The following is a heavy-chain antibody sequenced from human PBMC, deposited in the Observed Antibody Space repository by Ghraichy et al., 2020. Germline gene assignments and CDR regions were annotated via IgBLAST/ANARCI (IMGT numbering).Heavy chain of an antibody. CDR1: GFTFSSYR. V-gene: IGHV3-21*01. CDR2: ISSSSSYI. J-gene: IGHJ3*02. D-gene: IGHD2-15*01. CDR3: ARDSGYCSGGRCYGDAFDI. Sequence: LSLTCAASGFTFSSYRMNWVRQAPGKGLEWVSFISSSSSYIYYADSVKGRFTISRDNAKNSLYLQMNSLRVEDTAVYYCARDSGYCSGGRCYGDAFDIWGQGTMVTVSS.